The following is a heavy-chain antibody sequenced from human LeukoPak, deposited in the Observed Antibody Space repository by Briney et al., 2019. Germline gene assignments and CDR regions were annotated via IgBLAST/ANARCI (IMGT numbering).Heavy chain of an antibody. Sequence: PGGSLRLSCAAPGFPFSHYNMNWFRQAPGKGLEWVSHISSGSTIYYADSVKGRFTISRDNAKNSLYLQMNSLRAEDTAVYYCARDLYPGYWGQGTLVTVSS. CDR3: ARDLYPGY. V-gene: IGHV3-69-1*01. J-gene: IGHJ4*02. D-gene: IGHD3-16*01. CDR1: GFPFSHYN. CDR2: ISSGSTI.